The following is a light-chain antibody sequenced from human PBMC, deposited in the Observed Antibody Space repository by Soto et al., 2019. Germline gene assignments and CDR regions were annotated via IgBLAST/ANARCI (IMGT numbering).Light chain of an antibody. Sequence: DFVMTQSPDSLAVSLGERATINCKSSQSVLYNSNNKNYLAWYQQKPGQPPKLLIYWASTRGTGVPDRFSGSGSGRDFTLTISRLQAEDVAVYYCQQYYATPLTFGGGTKVEIK. V-gene: IGKV4-1*01. CDR1: QSVLYNSNNKNY. CDR3: QQYYATPLT. CDR2: WAS. J-gene: IGKJ4*01.